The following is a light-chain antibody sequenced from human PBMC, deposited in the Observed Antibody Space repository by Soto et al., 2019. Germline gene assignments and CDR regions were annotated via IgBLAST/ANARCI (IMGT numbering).Light chain of an antibody. V-gene: IGLV1-44*01. CDR3: AAWDDSLHGHV. CDR1: SSNIGSNP. J-gene: IGLJ1*01. Sequence: QSVLTQTPSTSGTPGQRITISCSGSSSNIGSNPVNWYQQLPRTAPKLLIYGRNQRPSGVPDRFSGSRSGTSASLVISGLQSEDEADYYWAAWDDSLHGHVFGTGTKLTVL. CDR2: GRN.